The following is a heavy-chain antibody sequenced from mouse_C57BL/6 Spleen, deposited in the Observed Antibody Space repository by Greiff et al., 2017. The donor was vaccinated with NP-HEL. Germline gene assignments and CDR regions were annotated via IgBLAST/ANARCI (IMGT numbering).Heavy chain of an antibody. Sequence: EVQLQQSGAELVKPGASVKLSCTASGFNIKDYYMHWVKQRTEQGLEWIGRIDPEDGETKYAPKFQGKATITADTSSHTAYLQLSSLSSASTAVSYSSRPYACLPWYFEVWGTGTTVTVSS. D-gene: IGHD6-2*01. CDR3: SRPYACLPWYFEV. J-gene: IGHJ1*03. CDR1: GFNIKDYY. V-gene: IGHV14-2*01. CDR2: IDPEDGET.